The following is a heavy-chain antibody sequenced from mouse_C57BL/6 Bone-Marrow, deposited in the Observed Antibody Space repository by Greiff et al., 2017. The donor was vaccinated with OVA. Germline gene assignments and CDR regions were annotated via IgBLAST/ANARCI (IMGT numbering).Heavy chain of an antibody. CDR1: GYTFTEYT. CDR2: FYPGSGSI. D-gene: IGHD4-1*02. CDR3: ARHEEPSNSFAY. J-gene: IGHJ3*01. Sequence: VKLMESGAELVKPGASVKLSCKASGYTFTEYTIHWVKQRSGQGLEWIGWFYPGSGSIKYNEKFKDKATLTADKSSSTVYMELSRLTSEDSAVYFCARHEEPSNSFAYWGQGTLVTVSA. V-gene: IGHV1-62-2*01.